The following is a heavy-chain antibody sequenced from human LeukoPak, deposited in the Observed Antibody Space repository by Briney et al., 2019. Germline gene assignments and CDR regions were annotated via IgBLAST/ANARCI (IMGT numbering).Heavy chain of an antibody. J-gene: IGHJ4*02. D-gene: IGHD3-3*01. Sequence: SETLSLTCTVSGGSISSYYWSWIRQPPGKRLEWIGHIYYSGSTNYNPSLKSRATISVDTFKNQFSLKLSSVTAADTAVYYCASRSSIWSGYQDTLYYFDSWGQGTLVTVSS. CDR1: GGSISSYY. CDR3: ASRSSIWSGYQDTLYYFDS. V-gene: IGHV4-59*01. CDR2: IYYSGST.